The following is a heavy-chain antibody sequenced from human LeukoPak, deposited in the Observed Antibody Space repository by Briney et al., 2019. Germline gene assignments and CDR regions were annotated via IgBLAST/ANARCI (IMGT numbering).Heavy chain of an antibody. D-gene: IGHD4-23*01. J-gene: IGHJ4*02. CDR3: AINYGGNFVAAPNHFDY. CDR2: IYPGDSDT. V-gene: IGHV5-51*01. Sequence: GESLKISCKGSGYSFTSYWIGWVRQMPGKGLEWMGIIYPGDSDTRYSPSFQGQVTISADKSISTAYLQWSSLKASDTAMYYCAINYGGNFVAAPNHFDYWGQGTLVTVSS. CDR1: GYSFTSYW.